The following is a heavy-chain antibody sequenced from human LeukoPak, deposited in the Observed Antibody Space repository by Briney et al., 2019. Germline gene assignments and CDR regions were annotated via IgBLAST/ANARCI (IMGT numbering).Heavy chain of an antibody. J-gene: IGHJ4*02. V-gene: IGHV3-30*04. CDR1: GFTFSSNA. CDR3: ARTGHSSGWSAYFDY. Sequence: PGGSLRLSCAASGFTFSSNAMHWVRQAPGKGLEWVAVISYDGSNKYYADSVKGRFTISRDNSKNTLYLQMNSLRAEETAVYYCARTGHSSGWSAYFDYWGQGTLVTVSS. D-gene: IGHD6-19*01. CDR2: ISYDGSNK.